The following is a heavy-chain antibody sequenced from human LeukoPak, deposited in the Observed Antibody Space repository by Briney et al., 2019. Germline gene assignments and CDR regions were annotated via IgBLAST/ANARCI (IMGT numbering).Heavy chain of an antibody. CDR3: AKDERAHSSSWYPRIAVAGIPHFDY. J-gene: IGHJ4*02. V-gene: IGHV3-23*01. D-gene: IGHD6-19*01. Sequence: QSGGSLRLSCAASGFTFSSYAMSWVRQAPGKGLEWVSAISGSGGSTYYADSVKGRFTISRDNSKNTLYLQMNSLRAEDTAVYYCAKDERAHSSSWYPRIAVAGIPHFDYWGQGTLVTVSS. CDR1: GFTFSSYA. CDR2: ISGSGGST.